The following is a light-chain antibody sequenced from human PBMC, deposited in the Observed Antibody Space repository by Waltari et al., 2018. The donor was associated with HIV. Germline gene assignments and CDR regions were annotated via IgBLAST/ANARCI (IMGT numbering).Light chain of an antibody. J-gene: IGLJ2*01. CDR1: SSDIGTYHY. V-gene: IGLV2-14*01. CDR3: SSYTSSSTPVV. Sequence: QSALTQPASVSGSPGQSITIPCTGTSSDIGTYHYVPWYQQHPGKAPQLMIYEVSNRPSGVSNRFSGSKSGNTASLTISGLQAEDEADYYCSSYTSSSTPVVFGGGTKLTVL. CDR2: EVS.